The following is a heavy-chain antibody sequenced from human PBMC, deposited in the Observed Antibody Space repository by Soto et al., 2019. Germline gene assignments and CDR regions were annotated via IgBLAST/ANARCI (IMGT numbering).Heavy chain of an antibody. D-gene: IGHD3-10*01. Sequence: QVQLVESGGGAVQPGRSLRLSCAASGFAFSSYAMQWVRQAPGKGLEWVAVISYDGSNKYYADSVKGRFTISRDNSKNTLYLQMNSLRAEDTAVSYCARDLSGSGDWGQATLVTVSS. CDR2: ISYDGSNK. J-gene: IGHJ4*02. CDR3: ARDLSGSGD. V-gene: IGHV3-30-3*01. CDR1: GFAFSSYA.